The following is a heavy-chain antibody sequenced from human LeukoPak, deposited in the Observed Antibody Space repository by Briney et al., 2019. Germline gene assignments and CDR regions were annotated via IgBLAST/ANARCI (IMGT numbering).Heavy chain of an antibody. V-gene: IGHV1-18*01. J-gene: IGHJ6*03. Sequence: ASVKFSCKASGYTFTSYGISWVRQAPGQGLEWMGWISAYNGNTNYAQKLQGRVTMTTDTSTSTAYMELRSLRSEDTAVYYCARAVGAIYYYYYYMDVWGKGTTVTVSS. CDR2: ISAYNGNT. CDR1: GYTFTSYG. CDR3: ARAVGAIYYYYYYMDV. D-gene: IGHD1-26*01.